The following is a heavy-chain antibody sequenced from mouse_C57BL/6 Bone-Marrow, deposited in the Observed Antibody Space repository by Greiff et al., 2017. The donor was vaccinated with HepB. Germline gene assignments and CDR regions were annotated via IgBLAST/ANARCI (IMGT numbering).Heavy chain of an antibody. V-gene: IGHV1-81*01. CDR3: ASRLDY. J-gene: IGHJ2*01. CDR2: IYPRSGNT. CDR1: GYTFTSYG. Sequence: VKLMESGAELARPGASVKLSCKASGYTFTSYGISWVKQRTGQGLEWIGEIYPRSGNTYYNEKFKGKATLTADKSSSTAYMEPRSLTSEDSAVYFCASRLDYWGQGTTLTVSS.